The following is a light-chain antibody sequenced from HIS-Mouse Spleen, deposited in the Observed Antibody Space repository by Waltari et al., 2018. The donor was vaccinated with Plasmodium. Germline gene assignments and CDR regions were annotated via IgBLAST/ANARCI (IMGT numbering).Light chain of an antibody. V-gene: IGLV2-8*01. CDR2: EVS. CDR3: SSYAGSNNLV. CDR1: SGDVGGYNY. J-gene: IGLJ2*01. Sequence: QSALTQPPSASGSPGQSVTISCTGTSGDVGGYNYVSWYQQHPGKAPKLMIYEVSEPHSAVPDRFSGSKACNTASLTVSGLQAEDEADYYCSSYAGSNNLVFGGGTKLTVL.